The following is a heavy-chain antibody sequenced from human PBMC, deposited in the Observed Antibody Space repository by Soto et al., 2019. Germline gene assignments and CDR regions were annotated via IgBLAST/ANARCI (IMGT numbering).Heavy chain of an antibody. CDR1: GGSISSSTYF. V-gene: IGHV4-39*01. Sequence: QLQLQESGPGLVKPSETLSLTCTVSGGSISSSTYFWGWIRQPPGKGLEWIGNIYYSGSTYYNPSLKSRVSISVDTSKDQFSLNLTSVTAADTSVYYCTSSNWFDPWGQGTLVTVSS. CDR3: TSSNWFDP. J-gene: IGHJ5*02. CDR2: IYYSGST.